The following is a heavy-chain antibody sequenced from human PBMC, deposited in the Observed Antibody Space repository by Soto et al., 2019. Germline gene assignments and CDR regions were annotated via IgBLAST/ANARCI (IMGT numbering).Heavy chain of an antibody. Sequence: ETLSLTCTVPGGSISSYYWSWIRQPPGKGLEWIGYIYYSGSTNYNPSLKSRVTISVDTSKNQFSLKLSSVTAADTAVYYCARGECYALGSYYYYYIDVWAKGTTVTVSS. D-gene: IGHD2-2*01. J-gene: IGHJ6*03. CDR2: IYYSGST. CDR3: ARGECYALGSYYYYYIDV. V-gene: IGHV4-59*01. CDR1: GGSISSYY.